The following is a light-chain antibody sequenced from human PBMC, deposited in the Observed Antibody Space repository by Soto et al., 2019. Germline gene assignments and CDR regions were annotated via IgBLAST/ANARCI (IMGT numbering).Light chain of an antibody. Sequence: EIVLTQSPGTLSLSPGERAPLSCRASQSVSSSYLAWYQQKPGQAPRLLIYGASSRATGIPDRFSGSGSGTDFTLTISRLEPEDFAGYYCHQYGSSPYTFGQGTKLAIK. CDR2: GAS. CDR1: QSVSSSY. V-gene: IGKV3-20*01. J-gene: IGKJ2*01. CDR3: HQYGSSPYT.